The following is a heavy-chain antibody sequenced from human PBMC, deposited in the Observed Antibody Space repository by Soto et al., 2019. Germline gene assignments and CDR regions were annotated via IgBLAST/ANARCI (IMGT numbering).Heavy chain of an antibody. D-gene: IGHD2-2*01. CDR2: IYHSGST. Sequence: QVQLQESGPGLVKPSGTLSLTCAVSSGSISSSNWWSWVRQPPGKGLEWIGEIYHSGSTNYNPSPKRRATISVDKSKTQFSLKLSSVTAADTAVYYCATQDIVVVPAAVRSYYYYYMDVWGKGTTVTVSS. CDR3: ATQDIVVVPAAVRSYYYYYMDV. V-gene: IGHV4-4*02. CDR1: SGSISSSNW. J-gene: IGHJ6*03.